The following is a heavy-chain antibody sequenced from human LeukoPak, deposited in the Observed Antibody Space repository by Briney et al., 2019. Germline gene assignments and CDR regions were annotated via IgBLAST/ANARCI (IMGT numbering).Heavy chain of an antibody. J-gene: IGHJ5*02. CDR1: GFTFSSYA. CDR3: VKALFSGGFDP. CDR2: ISGNGGST. Sequence: PGGSLRLSCSASGFTFSSYAMHWVRQAPGKGLEYVSAISGNGGSTYYADSVKGRFTISRDNSKNTLYLQMSSLRAEDTAVYYCVKALFSGGFDPWGQGTLVTVSS. D-gene: IGHD3-10*01. V-gene: IGHV3-64D*06.